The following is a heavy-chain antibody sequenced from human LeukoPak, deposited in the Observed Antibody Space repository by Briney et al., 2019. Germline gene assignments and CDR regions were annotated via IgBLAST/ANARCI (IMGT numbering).Heavy chain of an antibody. Sequence: ASVKVSCKASGYILTDYYMHWVRQAPGQGLEWLGWINPNSGGTNYAQKFQGRVTMTTDTSISTAYMELSRLRSDDTAVYYCARDPMVRGIYNWFDPWGQGTLVTVSS. CDR1: GYILTDYY. D-gene: IGHD3-10*01. J-gene: IGHJ5*02. V-gene: IGHV1-2*02. CDR2: INPNSGGT. CDR3: ARDPMVRGIYNWFDP.